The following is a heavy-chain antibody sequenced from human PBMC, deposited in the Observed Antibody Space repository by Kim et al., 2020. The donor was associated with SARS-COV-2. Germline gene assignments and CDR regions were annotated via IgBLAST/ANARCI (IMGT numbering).Heavy chain of an antibody. CDR3: ANAGNRVIGGVMDV. D-gene: IGHD3-10*01. CDR2: ISDSGGHT. J-gene: IGHJ6*02. Sequence: GGSLRLSCAASGFTFNNYAMYWVRQAPGKGLEWVSGISDSGGHTYYADSVKGRFTISRDNSKNTLYLQMNSLRAEDTAVYYCANAGNRVIGGVMDVWGQGTTVTVSS. CDR1: GFTFNNYA. V-gene: IGHV3-23*01.